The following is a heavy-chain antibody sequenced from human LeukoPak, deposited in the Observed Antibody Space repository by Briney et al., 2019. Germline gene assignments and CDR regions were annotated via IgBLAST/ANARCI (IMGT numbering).Heavy chain of an antibody. V-gene: IGHV3-21*01. CDR2: ISSSSSYI. J-gene: IGHJ3*02. Sequence: GGSLRLSCAASGFTFSSYSMNWVRQAPGKGLEWVSSISSSSSYIYYADSVKGRFTISRDNAKNSLYLQMNSLRAEDTAVYYCAREWQQLVTNNAFDIWGQGTMVTVSS. CDR1: GFTFSSYS. CDR3: AREWQQLVTNNAFDI. D-gene: IGHD6-6*01.